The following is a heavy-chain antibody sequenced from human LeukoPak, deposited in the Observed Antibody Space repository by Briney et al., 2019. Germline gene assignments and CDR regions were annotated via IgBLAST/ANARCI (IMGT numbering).Heavy chain of an antibody. Sequence: GGSLRLSCATSGFTFSSYALTWVRQAPGKGLEWVSDISGSGGRTYYADSVKGRFTISRDSSKNTLYLQMNSLRAEDTAVYYYAKDTQYGALEWGQGTLVTVSS. D-gene: IGHD4-17*01. CDR3: AKDTQYGALE. CDR1: GFTFSSYA. CDR2: ISGSGGRT. J-gene: IGHJ4*02. V-gene: IGHV3-23*01.